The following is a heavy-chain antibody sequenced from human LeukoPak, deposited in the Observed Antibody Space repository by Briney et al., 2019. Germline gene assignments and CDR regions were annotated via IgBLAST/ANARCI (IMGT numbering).Heavy chain of an antibody. J-gene: IGHJ3*02. CDR2: IDHSGST. D-gene: IGHD3-3*01. CDR1: GYSISSGYY. V-gene: IGHV4-38-2*01. CDR3: ARYDFWSGYYGYDAFDI. Sequence: PSEALSLTCAVSGYSISSGYYWGWIRQPPGKGLEWIGSIDHSGSTYYNPSLKSRVTISVDTSKNQCSLKLSSVTAADTAVYYCARYDFWSGYYGYDAFDIWGQGTMVTVSS.